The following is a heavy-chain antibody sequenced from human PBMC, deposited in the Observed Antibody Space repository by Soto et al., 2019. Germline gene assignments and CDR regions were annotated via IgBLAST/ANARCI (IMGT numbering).Heavy chain of an antibody. J-gene: IGHJ3*02. CDR2: INSNTENT. CDR3: ARPVRSGSYTGDDAFDI. CDR1: GYTFASYA. V-gene: IGHV1-3*01. Sequence: ASVKVSCKASGYTFASYAMHWVRQAPGEGLEWMGWINSNTENTQYVQKFQGRVTMTRDTSANIAYMELSSLRSEDTAVYYCARPVRSGSYTGDDAFDIWGQGTMVTVSS. D-gene: IGHD6-19*01.